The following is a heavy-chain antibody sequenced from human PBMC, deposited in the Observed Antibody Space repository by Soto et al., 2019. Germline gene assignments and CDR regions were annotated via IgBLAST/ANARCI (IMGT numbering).Heavy chain of an antibody. CDR3: ARGSKVLWCGD. CDR2: LNPNSGNT. CDR1: GYTFTSYD. Sequence: QVQLVQSGAEVKKPGASVKVSCKASGYTFTSYDINWVRQATGQGLERMGWLNPNSGNTGNAQKFQGRVTMTMNTSISIRDMELSILRSEDTAVYYCARGSKVLWCGDWGQVTLVTVAS. D-gene: IGHD3-10*01. J-gene: IGHJ4*02. V-gene: IGHV1-8*01.